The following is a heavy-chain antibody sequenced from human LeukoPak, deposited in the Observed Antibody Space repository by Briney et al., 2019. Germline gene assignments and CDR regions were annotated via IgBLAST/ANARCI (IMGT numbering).Heavy chain of an antibody. D-gene: IGHD2-15*01. CDR3: ARDLGCSGGSCYWNWFDP. Sequence: PSETLSLTCTVSGGSISSYYWSWIRQPAGKGLEWIGRIYTCGSTNYNPSLKSRVTMSVDTSKDQFSLKLSSVTAADTAVYYCARDLGCSGGSCYWNWFDPWGQGTLVTVSS. CDR2: IYTCGST. V-gene: IGHV4-4*07. J-gene: IGHJ5*02. CDR1: GGSISSYY.